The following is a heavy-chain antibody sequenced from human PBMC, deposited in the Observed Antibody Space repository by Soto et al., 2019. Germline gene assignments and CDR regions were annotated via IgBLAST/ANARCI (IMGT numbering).Heavy chain of an antibody. CDR2: IIPIFGTA. CDR3: ATLRGYDILTAPPRVHPYYFDY. J-gene: IGHJ4*02. Sequence: SVKVSCKASGGTFSSYAISWVRQAPGQGLERMGGIIPIFGTANYAQKFQGRVTITADESTSTAYMELSSLRSEDTAVYYCATLRGYDILTAPPRVHPYYFDYWGQGTLVTVSS. V-gene: IGHV1-69*13. D-gene: IGHD3-9*01. CDR1: GGTFSSYA.